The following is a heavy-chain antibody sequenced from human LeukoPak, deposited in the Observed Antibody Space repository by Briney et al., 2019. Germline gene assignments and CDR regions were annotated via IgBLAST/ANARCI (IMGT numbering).Heavy chain of an antibody. Sequence: GSLRLSCAASGFTFSSYAMSWVRQAPGKGLEWVSAISGSGGSTYYADSVKGRFTISRDNAKNSLYLQMNSLRAEDTAVYYCARVYSYGYVGPFDYWGQGTLVTVSS. D-gene: IGHD5-18*01. J-gene: IGHJ4*02. CDR2: ISGSGGST. V-gene: IGHV3-23*01. CDR1: GFTFSSYA. CDR3: ARVYSYGYVGPFDY.